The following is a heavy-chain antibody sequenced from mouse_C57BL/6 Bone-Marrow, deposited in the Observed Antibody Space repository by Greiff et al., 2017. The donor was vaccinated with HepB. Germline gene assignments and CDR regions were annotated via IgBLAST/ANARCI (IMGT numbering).Heavy chain of an antibody. D-gene: IGHD2-4*01. CDR1: GFTFSSYG. CDR3: ARHITTSFAY. V-gene: IGHV5-6*01. Sequence: VQLKESGGDLVKPGGSLKLSCAASGFTFSSYGMSWVRQTPDKRLEWVATISSGGSYTYYPDSVKGRFTISRDNAKNTLYLQMSSLKSEDTAMYYCARHITTSFAYWGQGTLVTVSA. J-gene: IGHJ3*01. CDR2: ISSGGSYT.